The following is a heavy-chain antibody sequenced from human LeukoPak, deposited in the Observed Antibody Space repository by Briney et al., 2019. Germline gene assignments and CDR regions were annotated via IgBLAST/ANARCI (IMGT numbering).Heavy chain of an antibody. V-gene: IGHV1-2*02. CDR3: ARENYDSSGSIVT. D-gene: IGHD3-22*01. CDR2: INPNSGGT. J-gene: IGHJ5*02. Sequence: ASVKVSCKASGYTFTGYYMHWVRQAPGQGLEWMGWINPNSGGTTYAQKFQGRVTMTRDTSISTAYMELRRLRSDDTAVYYCARENYDSSGSIVTWGQGTLVTVSS. CDR1: GYTFTGYY.